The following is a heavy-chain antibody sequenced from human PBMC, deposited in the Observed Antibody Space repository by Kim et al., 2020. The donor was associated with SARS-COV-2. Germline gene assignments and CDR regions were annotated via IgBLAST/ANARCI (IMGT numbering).Heavy chain of an antibody. Sequence: SETLSLTCTVSGGSISSYYWSWIRQPPGKGLEWIGYIYYSGSTNYNPSLKSRVTISVDTSKNQFSLKLSSVTAADTAVYYCARVLRNDAGFDIWGQGTMVTVSS. CDR3: ARVLRNDAGFDI. D-gene: IGHD1-1*01. J-gene: IGHJ3*02. V-gene: IGHV4-59*01. CDR1: GGSISSYY. CDR2: IYYSGST.